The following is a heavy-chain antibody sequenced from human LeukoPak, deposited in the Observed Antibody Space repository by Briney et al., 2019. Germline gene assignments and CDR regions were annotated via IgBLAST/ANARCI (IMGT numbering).Heavy chain of an antibody. CDR1: GYTLIKLS. CDR2: FDPEDGEP. D-gene: IGHD6-19*01. CDR3: ATARYTSGSDFYYFDL. Sequence: GASVKVSCKVSGYTLIKLSMHWVRQAPGKGLEWMAGFDPEDGEPMYAQKFQGRVTMTEDSSKDTAYMELSSLRSEDTAVYYCATARYTSGSDFYYFDLWGQGTLVTVSS. J-gene: IGHJ4*02. V-gene: IGHV1-24*01.